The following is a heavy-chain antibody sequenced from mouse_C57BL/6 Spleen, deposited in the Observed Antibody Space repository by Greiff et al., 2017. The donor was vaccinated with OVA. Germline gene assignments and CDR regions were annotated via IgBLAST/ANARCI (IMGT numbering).Heavy chain of an antibody. V-gene: IGHV1-50*01. J-gene: IGHJ3*01. CDR2: IDPSDSYT. CDR3: ARSENYYGRAWFAY. CDR1: GYTFTSYW. D-gene: IGHD1-1*01. Sequence: VQLQQPGAELVKPGASVKLSCKASGYTFTSYWMQWVKQRPGQGLEWIGEIDPSDSYTNYNQKLKGKATLTVDTSSSTAYMQLSSLTSEDSAVYYCARSENYYGRAWFAYWGQGTLVTVSA.